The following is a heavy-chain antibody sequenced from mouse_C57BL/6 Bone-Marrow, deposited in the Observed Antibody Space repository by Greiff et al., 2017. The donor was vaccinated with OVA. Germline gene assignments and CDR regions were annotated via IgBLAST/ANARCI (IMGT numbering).Heavy chain of an antibody. Sequence: EVKVVESGGGLVQSGRSLRLSCATSGFTFSDFYMEWVRQAPGKGLEWIAASRNKANDYTTEYSASVKGRFIVSRDTSQSILYLQMNALRAEDTAIYYCARDALDGYYPIAYWGQGTLVTVSA. CDR2: SRNKANDYTT. D-gene: IGHD2-3*01. J-gene: IGHJ3*01. CDR3: ARDALDGYYPIAY. CDR1: GFTFSDFY. V-gene: IGHV7-1*01.